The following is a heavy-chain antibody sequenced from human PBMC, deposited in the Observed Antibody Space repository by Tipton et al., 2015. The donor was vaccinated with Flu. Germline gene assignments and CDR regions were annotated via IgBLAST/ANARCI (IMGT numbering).Heavy chain of an antibody. J-gene: IGHJ4*02. Sequence: LRLSCTVSGGSISSSSHYWGWIRQAPGRGLEWVGSIYYTGYPYYNSSLKSRLAMSIDTSKKQFSLRLSSVTAADTAVYYCARDPADYYDNSAYYIFDYWGQGTLVTVSS. CDR1: GGSISSSSHY. CDR2: IYYTGYP. D-gene: IGHD3-22*01. CDR3: ARDPADYYDNSAYYIFDY. V-gene: IGHV4-39*07.